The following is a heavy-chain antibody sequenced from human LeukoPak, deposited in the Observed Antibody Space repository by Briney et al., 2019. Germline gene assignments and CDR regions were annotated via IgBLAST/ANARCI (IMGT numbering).Heavy chain of an antibody. Sequence: PGRSLRLSCAASGFTFNNHDMHWVRQASGKGLEWVAGISYDGRNKYYADSVKGRFTISRDNSKNTLNLQMNSLRTEDTAVYYCAKPRDIDSWAFDVWGQGTMVTVS. V-gene: IGHV3-30*18. J-gene: IGHJ3*01. CDR2: ISYDGRNK. CDR3: AKPRDIDSWAFDV. D-gene: IGHD2-15*01. CDR1: GFTFNNHD.